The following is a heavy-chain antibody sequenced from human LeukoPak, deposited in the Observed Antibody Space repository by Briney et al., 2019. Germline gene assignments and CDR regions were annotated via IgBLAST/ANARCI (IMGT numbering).Heavy chain of an antibody. CDR2: INHSGST. CDR3: AYGYSSSPSPPFDY. CDR1: GGSISSGSYY. J-gene: IGHJ4*02. D-gene: IGHD6-13*01. V-gene: IGHV4-39*07. Sequence: PSETLSLTCTVSGGSISSGSYYWSWIRQPPGKGLEWIGEINHSGSTNYNPSLKSRVTISVDTSKNQFSLKLSSVTAADTAVYYCAYGYSSSPSPPFDYWGQGTLVTVSS.